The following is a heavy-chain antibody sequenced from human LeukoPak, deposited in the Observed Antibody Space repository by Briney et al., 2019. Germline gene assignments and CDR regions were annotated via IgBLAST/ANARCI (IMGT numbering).Heavy chain of an antibody. V-gene: IGHV3-21*01. J-gene: IGHJ5*02. D-gene: IGHD6-19*01. CDR2: ISSTRSYI. Sequence: PGGSLRLSCAASGFSFTRNSMNWVRQAPGKGLEWVSSISSTRSYIYYAPSVRGRFTISRDNAKNSLYLQMNSLRAEDTAVYYCARDLTRWKGYSSGINWFDPWGQGTLVTVSS. CDR3: ARDLTRWKGYSSGINWFDP. CDR1: GFSFTRNS.